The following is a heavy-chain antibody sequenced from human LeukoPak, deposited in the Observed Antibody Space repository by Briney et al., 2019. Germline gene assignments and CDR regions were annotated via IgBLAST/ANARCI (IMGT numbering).Heavy chain of an antibody. CDR3: ARDPPRLTLGSPGDY. CDR2: ISANNGDT. V-gene: IGHV1-18*01. D-gene: IGHD3-16*01. Sequence: GASVTVSCKPSGYTFTIYGIAWVRRAPGHRRQGLGWISANNGDTSYSQKLQGRVTMRTDTSTNTAYMELRSLTSADTAVYYCARDPPRLTLGSPGDYWGQGTLVIVSS. J-gene: IGHJ4*02. CDR1: GYTFTIYG.